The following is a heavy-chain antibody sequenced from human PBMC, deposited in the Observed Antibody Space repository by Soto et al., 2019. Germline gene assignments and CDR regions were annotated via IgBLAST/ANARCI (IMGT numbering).Heavy chain of an antibody. V-gene: IGHV2-5*02. D-gene: IGHD3-9*01. CDR3: AHSLPLRYFDWHYFDY. CDR1: GFSLSTSGVG. Sequence: SGPTLVKPTQTLTLTCTFSGFSLSTSGVGVGWIRQPPGKALEWLALIYWDDDKRYSPSLKSRLTITKDTSKNQVVLTMTNMDPVDTATYYCAHSLPLRYFDWHYFDYWGQGTLVTVSS. J-gene: IGHJ4*02. CDR2: IYWDDDK.